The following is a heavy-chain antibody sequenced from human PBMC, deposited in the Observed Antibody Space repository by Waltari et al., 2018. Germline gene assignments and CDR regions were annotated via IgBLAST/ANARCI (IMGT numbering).Heavy chain of an antibody. V-gene: IGHV4-39*07. Sequence: QLQLQESGPGLVKPSEILSLPCTVSGGSISSSSYYWGWIRQPPGKGLEWIGSIYYSGNTYYNPSLKSRVTISVDTSKNQFSLNLTSVTAADTAVYYCARVVDYDILTGRMYYFDYWGQGTLVTVSS. CDR2: IYYSGNT. J-gene: IGHJ4*02. CDR1: GGSISSSSYY. D-gene: IGHD3-9*01. CDR3: ARVVDYDILTGRMYYFDY.